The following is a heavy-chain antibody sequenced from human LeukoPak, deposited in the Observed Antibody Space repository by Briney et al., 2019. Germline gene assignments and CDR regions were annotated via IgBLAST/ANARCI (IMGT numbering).Heavy chain of an antibody. J-gene: IGHJ6*02. V-gene: IGHV1-69*13. Sequence: SVKVSCKASGGTFSSYAISWVRQAPGQGLEWMGGVIPIFGTANYAQKFQGRVTITADESTSTAYMELSSLRSEDTAVYYCAREIAVAADYYYYGMDVWGQGTMVTVSS. CDR3: AREIAVAADYYYYGMDV. CDR2: VIPIFGTA. D-gene: IGHD6-19*01. CDR1: GGTFSSYA.